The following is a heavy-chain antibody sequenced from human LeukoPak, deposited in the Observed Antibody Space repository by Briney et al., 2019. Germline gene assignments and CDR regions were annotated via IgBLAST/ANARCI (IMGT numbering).Heavy chain of an antibody. Sequence: SETLSLTCTVSGGSVSSGSYYWTWIRQPPGKGLEWIGYISYSGSTNYNPSLKSRVTISVDTSKDQFSLNLSSVTAADTAVYYCARRGSGGRSFDIWGQGTMVTVSS. V-gene: IGHV4-61*01. CDR1: GGSVSSGSYY. D-gene: IGHD2-15*01. J-gene: IGHJ3*02. CDR2: ISYSGST. CDR3: ARRGSGGRSFDI.